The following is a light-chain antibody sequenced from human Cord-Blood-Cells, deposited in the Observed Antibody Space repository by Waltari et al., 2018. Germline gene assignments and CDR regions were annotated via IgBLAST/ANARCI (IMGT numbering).Light chain of an antibody. J-gene: IGKJ4*01. Sequence: IVMTQSPATLSVSTGERATLSCSASQSVSSNLAWYQQKPGQAPRLLIYGASTRATGIPARFSGSGSGTEFTLTISSLQSEDFAVYYCQQYNNWPLTFGGGTKVEIK. CDR3: QQYNNWPLT. V-gene: IGKV3-15*01. CDR2: GAS. CDR1: QSVSSN.